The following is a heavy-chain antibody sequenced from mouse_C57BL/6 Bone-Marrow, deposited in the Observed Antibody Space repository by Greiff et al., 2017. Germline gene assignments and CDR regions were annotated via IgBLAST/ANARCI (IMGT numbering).Heavy chain of an antibody. D-gene: IGHD1-1*01. CDR2: IDPENGDT. Sequence: VQLQQSGAELVRPGASVKLSCTASGFNIKDDYMHWVKQRPEQGLEWIGWIDPENGDTEYASKFQGKATITADTSSNTAYLQLSSLTSEDAAVYYCTTYYYGSSCVYWYFYVWGTGTTVTVSS. V-gene: IGHV14-4*01. CDR1: GFNIKDDY. CDR3: TTYYYGSSCVYWYFYV. J-gene: IGHJ1*03.